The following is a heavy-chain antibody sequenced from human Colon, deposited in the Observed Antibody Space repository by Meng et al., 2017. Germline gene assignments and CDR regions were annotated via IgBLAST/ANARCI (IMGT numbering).Heavy chain of an antibody. V-gene: IGHV4-4*02. J-gene: IGHJ4*02. CDR3: GRDQGRELVNH. D-gene: IGHD1-1*01. CDR1: GDSISSDIW. Sequence: QVQLQGSGPGRVKPSGPLSLTCTVSGDSISSDIWWSWVRQPPGKGLEWIGEVYHRGDTNYNPSPKSRVDISVDKSKNQFYLSLFSVTAADTAVYYCGRDQGRELVNHWGQGTLVTVSS. CDR2: VYHRGDT.